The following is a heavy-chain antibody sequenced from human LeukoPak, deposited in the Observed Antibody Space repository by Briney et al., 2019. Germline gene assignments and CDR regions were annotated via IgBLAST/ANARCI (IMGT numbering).Heavy chain of an antibody. J-gene: IGHJ4*02. CDR3: ARKKVRGVIGPNYFDY. V-gene: IGHV3-21*01. D-gene: IGHD3-10*01. CDR2: ISGSSSYI. CDR1: GVTFSSYS. Sequence: GGSLRLSCAVSGVTFSSYSMNWGRQAPGKGLEWVSSISGSSSYIYYADSVKGRFTISRDTAKNSLYLQMNSPRAAETVVYYCARKKVRGVIGPNYFDYWGQGTLVTVSS.